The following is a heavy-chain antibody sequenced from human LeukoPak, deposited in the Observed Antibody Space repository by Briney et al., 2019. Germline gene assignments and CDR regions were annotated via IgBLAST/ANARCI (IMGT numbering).Heavy chain of an antibody. V-gene: IGHV3-23*01. CDR3: AGRAVAGTGWGY. Sequence: PGGSLTLSCAASGFTFSGAWMSWVRQAPGKGLEWVSAISGSGGSTYYADSVKGRFTISRDNSKNTLYLQMNSLRAEDTAVYYCAGRAVAGTGWGYWGQGTLVTVSS. CDR1: GFTFSGAW. CDR2: ISGSGGST. J-gene: IGHJ4*02. D-gene: IGHD6-19*01.